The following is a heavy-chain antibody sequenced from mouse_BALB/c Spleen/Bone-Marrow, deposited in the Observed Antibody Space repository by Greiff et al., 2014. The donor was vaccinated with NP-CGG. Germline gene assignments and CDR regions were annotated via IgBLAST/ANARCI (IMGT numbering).Heavy chain of an antibody. CDR1: GYTFTSYW. J-gene: IGHJ3*01. V-gene: IGHV1-7*01. D-gene: IGHD2-4*01. Sequence: QVQLQQSGAELAKPGASVKMSCKASGYTFTSYWMHWVKQRPGQGLEWIGYINPSTGYTEYNQKFKDKATLTADKSSSTAYMQLSRLTSEESAVYYCARYPYYDYDGFAYWGQGTLVTVSA. CDR3: ARYPYYDYDGFAY. CDR2: INPSTGYT.